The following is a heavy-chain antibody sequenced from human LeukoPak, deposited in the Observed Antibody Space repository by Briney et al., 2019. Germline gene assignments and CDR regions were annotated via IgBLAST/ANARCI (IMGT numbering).Heavy chain of an antibody. J-gene: IGHJ4*02. Sequence: PSETLSLTCTVSGGSISISNYYWGWIRQPPGKGLEWIGSMSYSGRTYYNPSLKSRVTISVDTSKNQFSLKLSSVTAADTAVYYCARQGRYCSSTSCSDFDYWGQGTLVTVSS. V-gene: IGHV4-39*01. CDR3: ARQGRYCSSTSCSDFDY. CDR2: MSYSGRT. CDR1: GGSISISNYY. D-gene: IGHD2-2*01.